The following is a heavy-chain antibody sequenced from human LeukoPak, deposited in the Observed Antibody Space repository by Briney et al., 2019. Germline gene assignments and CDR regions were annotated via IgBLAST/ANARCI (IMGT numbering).Heavy chain of an antibody. Sequence: GGSLRLSCAASGFTFSSYSMNWVRQAPGKGLEWVSYISSSSSTIYYADSVKGRFTISRDNAKNSLYLQMNSLRAEDTAVYYCARDGHDYGDYFDYWGQGTLVTVSS. CDR2: ISSSSSTI. CDR3: ARDGHDYGDYFDY. J-gene: IGHJ4*02. D-gene: IGHD4-17*01. V-gene: IGHV3-48*01. CDR1: GFTFSSYS.